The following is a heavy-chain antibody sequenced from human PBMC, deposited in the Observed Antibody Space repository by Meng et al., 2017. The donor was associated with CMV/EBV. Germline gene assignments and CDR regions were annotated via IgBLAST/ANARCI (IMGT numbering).Heavy chain of an antibody. CDR2: ISAYNGNT. CDR1: GYTFTSYG. Sequence: ASVKVSCKASGYTFTSYGISWVRQAPGQGLEWMGWISAYNGNTNYAQKLQGRVTITADKSTSTAYMELSSLRSEDTAVYYCARDWDAILYCSSTSCYFGGTQSFYYYGMDVWGQGTTVTVSS. D-gene: IGHD2-2*01. V-gene: IGHV1-18*01. J-gene: IGHJ6*02. CDR3: ARDWDAILYCSSTSCYFGGTQSFYYYGMDV.